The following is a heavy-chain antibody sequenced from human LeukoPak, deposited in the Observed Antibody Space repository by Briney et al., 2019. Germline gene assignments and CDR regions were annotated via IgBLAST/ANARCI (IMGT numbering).Heavy chain of an antibody. CDR2: INWNGGST. D-gene: IGHD1-26*01. Sequence: GGSLRLSCAASGFTFDDYGMSWVRQAPGKGLEWVSGINWNGGSTGYADSVKGRFTISRDNAKNSLYLQMDSLRAEDTALYHCARMAGGSYLNYMDVWGKGTTVTVSS. CDR3: ARMAGGSYLNYMDV. CDR1: GFTFDDYG. J-gene: IGHJ6*03. V-gene: IGHV3-20*01.